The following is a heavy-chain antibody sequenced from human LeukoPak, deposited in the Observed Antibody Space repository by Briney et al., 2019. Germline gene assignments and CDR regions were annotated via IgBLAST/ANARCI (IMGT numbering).Heavy chain of an antibody. J-gene: IGHJ4*02. CDR2: IYPNSGGT. CDR1: GYTFTGYY. Sequence: ASVKVSCKASGYTFTGYYMHWVRQAPGQGLEWMGWIYPNSGGTNYPQKFQGRVTMTRDTSISTAYMEVSRLTCDDTAVYYCARASRPTVTIDPYYFDYWGQGSLVTVSS. CDR3: ARASRPTVTIDPYYFDY. V-gene: IGHV1-2*02. D-gene: IGHD4-17*01.